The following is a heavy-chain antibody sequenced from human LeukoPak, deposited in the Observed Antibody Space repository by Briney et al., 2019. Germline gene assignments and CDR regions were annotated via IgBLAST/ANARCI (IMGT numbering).Heavy chain of an antibody. J-gene: IGHJ4*02. V-gene: IGHV4-30-4*08. CDR2: IYYSGST. CDR3: ATSAIFGVVDS. CDR1: GGSISSGDYY. Sequence: PSQTLSLTCTVSGGSISSGDYYWSWIRQPPGKGLEWIGYIYYSGSTYYNPSLKSRVTISVDTSKNQFSLKLTSVTTADTAVYFCATSAIFGVVDSWGQGTLVTVSS. D-gene: IGHD3-3*01.